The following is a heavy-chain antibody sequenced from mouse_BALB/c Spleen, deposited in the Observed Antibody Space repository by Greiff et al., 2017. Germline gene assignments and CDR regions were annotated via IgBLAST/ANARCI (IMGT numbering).Heavy chain of an antibody. J-gene: IGHJ4*01. V-gene: IGHV1S127*01. Sequence: VQLQQSGAELVKPGASVKVSCKASGYTFTSYWMHWVKQRPGQGLEWIGVIDPSDSYISYNQKFKGRATLTVDTSSSTAYMQLSSLTSEDSAVYYCTRMKVPYAMDYWGQGTSVTVSS. CDR1: GYTFTSYW. CDR3: TRMKVPYAMDY. CDR2: IDPSDSYI.